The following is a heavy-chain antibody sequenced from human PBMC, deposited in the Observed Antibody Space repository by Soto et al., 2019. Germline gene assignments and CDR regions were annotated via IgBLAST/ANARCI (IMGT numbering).Heavy chain of an antibody. V-gene: IGHV2-5*02. D-gene: IGHD3-10*02. J-gene: IGHJ6*04. Sequence: QITLKESGPALVKPTQTLTLTCTFSGFSLTTSGVGVGWIRQPPGEALEWLALIYWDDDRRYSPSLGSRLTISKDTSKNQVVLTMTNMDSVDPATYYCARHFCSGSPYYYFGGLDVWGVGTTVTVSS. CDR3: ARHFCSGSPYYYFGGLDV. CDR2: IYWDDDR. CDR1: GFSLTTSGVG.